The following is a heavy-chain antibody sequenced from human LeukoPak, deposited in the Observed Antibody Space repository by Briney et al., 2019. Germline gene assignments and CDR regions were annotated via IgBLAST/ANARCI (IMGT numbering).Heavy chain of an antibody. Sequence: GGSLRLSCAASGFTVSSNYMRWVRQAPGKGLEWVSVIYSGGSTYYADSVKGRFTISRDNSKNTLYLQMNSLRAEDTAVYYCAREFYYDSSGGVGFDYWGQGTLVTVSS. D-gene: IGHD3-22*01. CDR2: IYSGGST. J-gene: IGHJ4*02. V-gene: IGHV3-66*01. CDR1: GFTVSSNY. CDR3: AREFYYDSSGGVGFDY.